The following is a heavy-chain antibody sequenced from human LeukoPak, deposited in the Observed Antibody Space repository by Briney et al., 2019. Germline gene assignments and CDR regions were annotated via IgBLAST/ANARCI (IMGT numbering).Heavy chain of an antibody. Sequence: PGGSPRLSCAASGFTFSSYAMTWVRQAPGKGLEWVSAISGSGGSTYYADSVKGRFTMSRDNSKNTLYLQMSSLRAEDTAVYYCAKDSGYSSSWYDFDYWGQGTLVTVSS. CDR1: GFTFSSYA. CDR2: ISGSGGST. J-gene: IGHJ4*02. CDR3: AKDSGYSSSWYDFDY. D-gene: IGHD6-13*01. V-gene: IGHV3-23*01.